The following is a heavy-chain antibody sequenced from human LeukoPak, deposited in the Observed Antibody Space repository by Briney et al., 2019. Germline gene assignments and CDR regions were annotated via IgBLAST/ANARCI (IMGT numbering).Heavy chain of an antibody. V-gene: IGHV4-4*02. CDR1: GGSISSSNW. J-gene: IGHJ5*02. CDR3: ARDFAVAGNNWFDP. Sequence: SETLSLICAVSGGSISSSNWWSWVRQPPGKGLEWIGEIYHSGSTNYNPSLKSRVTISVDKSKNQFSLKLSSVTAADTAVYYCARDFAVAGNNWFDPWAREPWSPSPQ. CDR2: IYHSGST. D-gene: IGHD6-19*01.